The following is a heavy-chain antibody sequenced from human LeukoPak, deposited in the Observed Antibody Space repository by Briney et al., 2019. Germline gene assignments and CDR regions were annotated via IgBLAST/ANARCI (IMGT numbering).Heavy chain of an antibody. J-gene: IGHJ3*01. D-gene: IGHD6-13*01. CDR1: GFTFSSYG. V-gene: IGHV3-30*18. CDR3: AKDLGDLYSGTWYTDDSFDL. Sequence: GGSLRLSCAASGFTFSSYGMHWVRQAPGKGLEWVAVISYDGSNKYYADSVKGRFTISRDNSKNTLYLQMNSLRADDTAVYYCAKDLGDLYSGTWYTDDSFDLWGQGTMVTVSS. CDR2: ISYDGSNK.